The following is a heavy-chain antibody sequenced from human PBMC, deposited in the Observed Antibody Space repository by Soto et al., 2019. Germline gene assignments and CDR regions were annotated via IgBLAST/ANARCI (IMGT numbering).Heavy chain of an antibody. CDR1: RFTFSSYG. V-gene: IGHV3-30*18. Sequence: QVQLVESGGGVVQPGRSLRLSCAASRFTFSSYGMHWVRQAPGKGLEWVAVISYDGSNKYYADSVKGRFTISRDNSKNTLYLQMNSLRAEDTAVYYCAKLSVQVVATPFDYWGQGTLVTVSS. CDR2: ISYDGSNK. J-gene: IGHJ4*02. D-gene: IGHD3-22*01. CDR3: AKLSVQVVATPFDY.